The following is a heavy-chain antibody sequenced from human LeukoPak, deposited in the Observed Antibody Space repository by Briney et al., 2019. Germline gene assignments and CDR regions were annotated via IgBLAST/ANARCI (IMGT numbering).Heavy chain of an antibody. J-gene: IGHJ6*02. V-gene: IGHV3-74*01. CDR3: TRVQAGRAGLMDV. CDR1: GFTLSSYW. CDR2: IDPDGSTT. Sequence: GGSLRLSCAASGFTLSSYWMHWVRQAPGEGLVWVSRIDPDGSTTNYADSVKGRYTTSRDNAKNTLYLQMNSLRAEDTALYYCTRVQAGRAGLMDVWGRGTTVTVSS.